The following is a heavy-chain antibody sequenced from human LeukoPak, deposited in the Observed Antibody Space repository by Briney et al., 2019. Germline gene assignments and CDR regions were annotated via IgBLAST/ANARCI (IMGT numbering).Heavy chain of an antibody. CDR3: ARVRSGNYFDS. CDR1: GFTVSSTY. D-gene: IGHD1-26*01. Sequence: GGSLRLSCSASGFTVSSTYMSWIRQAPGKGLEWVSVIYPGGPTYYADSVKGRFPISRDNSKNTLYLQMNSLRAEDTAVYFCARVRSGNYFDSWGQGTLVTVSS. V-gene: IGHV3-66*01. CDR2: IYPGGPT. J-gene: IGHJ4*02.